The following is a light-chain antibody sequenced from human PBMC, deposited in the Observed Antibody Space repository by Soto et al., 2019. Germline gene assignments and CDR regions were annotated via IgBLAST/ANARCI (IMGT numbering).Light chain of an antibody. V-gene: IGKV1-5*01. CDR3: QQYHTFPLT. Sequence: DIQMTQSPSTLSASVGDIVTITCRASQNINNWMAWYHQKPGEAPKLLIYDAFSLQTGVPFTFSGSGSGTEFSLTISSLQPDDFGTYYCQQYHTFPLTFGGGTKV. J-gene: IGKJ4*01. CDR2: DAF. CDR1: QNINNW.